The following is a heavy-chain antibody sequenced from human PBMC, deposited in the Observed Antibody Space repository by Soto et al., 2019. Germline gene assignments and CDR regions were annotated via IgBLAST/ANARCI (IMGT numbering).Heavy chain of an antibody. CDR1: GFTFSSYW. CDR2: IKQDGSEK. J-gene: IGHJ3*02. CDR3: AREIIWYNWNVKYDAFDI. V-gene: IGHV3-7*01. D-gene: IGHD1-1*01. Sequence: EVQLVESGGGLVQPGGSLRLSCAASGFTFSSYWMSWVRQAPGKGLEWVANIKQDGSEKYYVDSVKGRFTISRDNAKNSLYLQMNSLRAEDTAVYYCAREIIWYNWNVKYDAFDIWGQGTMVTVSS.